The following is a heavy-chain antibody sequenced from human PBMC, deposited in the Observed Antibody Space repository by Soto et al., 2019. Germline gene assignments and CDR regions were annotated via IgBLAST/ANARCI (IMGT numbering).Heavy chain of an antibody. CDR2: ISDSSNTL. Sequence: EVQLVESGGGLVQPGGSLRLSCAASGFTFNSPTMNWVRQAPGKGLEWLSFISDSSNTLYYADSVKGRFTISRDNAKNSLYLQMNSLRAEDTAVYYCTRELGYWGQGTLVTVS. J-gene: IGHJ4*02. CDR1: GFTFNSPT. V-gene: IGHV3-48*04. CDR3: TRELGY.